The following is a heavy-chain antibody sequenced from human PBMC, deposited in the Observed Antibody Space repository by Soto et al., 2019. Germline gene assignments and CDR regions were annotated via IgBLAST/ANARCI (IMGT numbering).Heavy chain of an antibody. J-gene: IGHJ6*02. CDR2: ISYSGST. Sequence: SETLSLACTGSGGSIIGDSWIWIRQAPGKGLEWIGYISYSGSTNYNPSLKSRVTISVDTSKNQFSLKLSSVTAADTAVYYCARDSGRKYYDFWSGYDYGMDVWGQGTTVTVSS. V-gene: IGHV4-59*01. CDR3: ARDSGRKYYDFWSGYDYGMDV. D-gene: IGHD3-3*01. CDR1: GGSIIGDS.